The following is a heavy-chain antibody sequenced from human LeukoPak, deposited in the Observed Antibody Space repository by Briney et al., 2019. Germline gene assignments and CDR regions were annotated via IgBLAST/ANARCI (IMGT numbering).Heavy chain of an antibody. CDR1: GFTFSNYV. D-gene: IGHD5-18*01. Sequence: PGGSLRLSCATSGFTFSNYVMSWVRQAPGKGLEWVSYISSSSSTIYYADSVKGRFTISRDNAKNSLYLQMNSLRDEDTAVYYCARYVDTTMLTWGQGTLVTVSS. CDR2: ISSSSSTI. V-gene: IGHV3-48*02. J-gene: IGHJ4*02. CDR3: ARYVDTTMLT.